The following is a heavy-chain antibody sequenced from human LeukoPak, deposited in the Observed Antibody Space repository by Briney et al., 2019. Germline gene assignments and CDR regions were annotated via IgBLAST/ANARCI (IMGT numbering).Heavy chain of an antibody. Sequence: PGGSLGLSCAASGFTFSSYGMHWVRQAPGKGLEWVAVISYDGSNKYYADSVKGRFTISRDNSKNTLYLQMNSLRAEDTAVYYCAKDVSILGPYFDYWGQGTLVTVSS. D-gene: IGHD3-3*01. V-gene: IGHV3-30*18. CDR3: AKDVSILGPYFDY. J-gene: IGHJ4*02. CDR1: GFTFSSYG. CDR2: ISYDGSNK.